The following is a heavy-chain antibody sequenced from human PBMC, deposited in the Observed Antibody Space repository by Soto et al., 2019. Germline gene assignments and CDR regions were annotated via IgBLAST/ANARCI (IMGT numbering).Heavy chain of an antibody. J-gene: IGHJ4*02. CDR1: GGSISNY. CDR2: IYYSGTT. Sequence: PSETLSLTCTVPGGSISNYWSWIRQPPGKGLEWIGYIYYSGTTYYNPSLKSRVTISVDTSKNHFSLNLSSVTAADTAVYYCARANSGYKYYFEYWGQGILVTVSS. CDR3: ARANSGYKYYFEY. D-gene: IGHD3-22*01. V-gene: IGHV4-59*01.